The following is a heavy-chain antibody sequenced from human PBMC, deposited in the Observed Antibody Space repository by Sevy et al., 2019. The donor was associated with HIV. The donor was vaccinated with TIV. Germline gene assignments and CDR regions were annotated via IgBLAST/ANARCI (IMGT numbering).Heavy chain of an antibody. V-gene: IGHV4-39*01. CDR2: VHYSGRT. CDR1: GGSISSGNYL. J-gene: IGHJ4*02. Sequence: SETLSLTCTVSGGSISSGNYLWSWIRQTPGKGLEWIGTVHYSGRTYYNPSLKCRVTISEDTSKNQFSLNLNSVTAADTAMSLCTRNFDYWGQGTLVTVSS. CDR3: TRNFDY.